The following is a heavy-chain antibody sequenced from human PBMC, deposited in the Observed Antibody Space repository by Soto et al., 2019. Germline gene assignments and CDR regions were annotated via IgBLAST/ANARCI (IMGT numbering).Heavy chain of an antibody. CDR1: GFTFSSYG. Sequence: QVQLVESGGGVVQPGRSLRLSCAASGFTFSSYGMHWVRQAPGKGLEWVAVISYDGSKKYYADSVKGRFTISRDNSKNALYLHMNRLGAEDTAVYCCAKGQEYYDMASSMGVLGQGNTVTVSS. CDR2: ISYDGSKK. CDR3: AKGQEYYDMASSMGV. D-gene: IGHD3-22*01. V-gene: IGHV3-30*18. J-gene: IGHJ6*02.